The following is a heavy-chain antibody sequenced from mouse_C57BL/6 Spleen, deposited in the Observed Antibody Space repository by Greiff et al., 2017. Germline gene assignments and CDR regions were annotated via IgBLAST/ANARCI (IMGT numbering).Heavy chain of an antibody. V-gene: IGHV5-17*01. J-gene: IGHJ4*01. D-gene: IGHD2-1*01. CDR3: ASHGNYDAMDY. Sequence: EVKVVESGGGLVKPGGSLKLSCAASGFTFSDYGMHWVRQAPEKGLEWVAYISSGSSTIYYADTVKGRFTISRDNAKNTLFLQMTSLRSEDTAMYYCASHGNYDAMDYWGQGTSVTVSS. CDR1: GFTFSDYG. CDR2: ISSGSSTI.